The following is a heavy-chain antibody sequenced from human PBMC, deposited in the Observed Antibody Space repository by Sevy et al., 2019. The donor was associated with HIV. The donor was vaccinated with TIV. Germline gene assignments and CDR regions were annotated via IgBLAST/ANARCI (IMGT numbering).Heavy chain of an antibody. CDR1: GGSMSSYY. CDR2: IYYIGST. J-gene: IGHJ4*02. CDR3: ARVRQQLVGSLDY. Sequence: SETLSLTCTVSGGSMSSYYWSWIRQPPGKGLEWIGYIYYIGSTNYNPALKSRVTRSVDTSKNQFSLKLSSVTAADTAVYYCARVRQQLVGSLDYWGQGTLVTVSS. D-gene: IGHD6-13*01. V-gene: IGHV4-59*01.